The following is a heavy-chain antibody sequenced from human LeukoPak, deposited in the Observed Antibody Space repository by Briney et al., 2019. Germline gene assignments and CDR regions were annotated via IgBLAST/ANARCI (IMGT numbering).Heavy chain of an antibody. CDR1: GFTFSSYA. Sequence: GGSLRLSCAASGFTFSSYAMSWVRQAPGKGLVWVSSISGSGGSTYYADSVKGRFTISRDNSKNTLYLQMNSLRAEDTAVYYCAKNEALSLEWLPNYYYMDVWGKGTTVTVSS. V-gene: IGHV3-23*01. D-gene: IGHD3-3*01. CDR2: ISGSGGST. J-gene: IGHJ6*03. CDR3: AKNEALSLEWLPNYYYMDV.